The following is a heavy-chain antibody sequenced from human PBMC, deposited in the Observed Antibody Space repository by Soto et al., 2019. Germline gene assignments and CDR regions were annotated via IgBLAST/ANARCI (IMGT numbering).Heavy chain of an antibody. D-gene: IGHD6-19*01. CDR3: ARDRGQWLVHGGFDI. Sequence: PSETLSLTCTVSGGSMSSYYWSWIRQPPGKGLEWIGYIYYSGSTNYNPSLKSRVTISVDTSKNQFSLKLSSVTAADTALYYCARDRGQWLVHGGFDIWGQATMVTVSS. V-gene: IGHV4-59*01. CDR2: IYYSGST. J-gene: IGHJ3*02. CDR1: GGSMSSYY.